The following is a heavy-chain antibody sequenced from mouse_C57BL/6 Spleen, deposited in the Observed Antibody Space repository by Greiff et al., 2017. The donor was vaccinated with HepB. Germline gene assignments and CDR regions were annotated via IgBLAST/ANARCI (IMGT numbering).Heavy chain of an antibody. CDR2: IDPSDSYT. CDR3: ATITTVVGGY. Sequence: VKLQQPGAELVKPGASVKLSCKASGYTFTSYWMQWVKQRPGQGLEWIGEIDPSDSYTNYNQKFKGKATLTVDTSSSTAYMQLSSLTSEDSAVYYCATITTVVGGYWGQGTTLTVSS. V-gene: IGHV1-50*01. J-gene: IGHJ2*01. CDR1: GYTFTSYW. D-gene: IGHD1-1*01.